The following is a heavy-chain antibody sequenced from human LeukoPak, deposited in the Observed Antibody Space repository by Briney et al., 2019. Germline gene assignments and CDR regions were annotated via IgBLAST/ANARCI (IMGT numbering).Heavy chain of an antibody. D-gene: IGHD3-22*01. CDR2: IKQDGSEK. J-gene: IGHJ4*02. CDR1: GFTFSSYG. V-gene: IGHV3-7*01. Sequence: GGTLRLSCAASGFTFSSYGMTWVRQAPGKGLEWVANIKQDGSEKYYVDSVKGRFTISRDNAKNSLYLQMNSLRAEDTAVYYCATIYADYYDSSGPFDYWGQGTLVTVSS. CDR3: ATIYADYYDSSGPFDY.